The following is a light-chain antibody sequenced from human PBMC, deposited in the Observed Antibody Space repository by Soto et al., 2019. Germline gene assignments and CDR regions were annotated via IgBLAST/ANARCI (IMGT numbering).Light chain of an antibody. CDR1: QSITNY. CDR3: QQSYSSPRK. V-gene: IGKV1-39*01. Sequence: DIQMTQSPSSLSASVGDRVTLTCRASQSITNYLNWYQQKPGKAPKCLIYAASTLQSGVPSRFSVSGSGTDFTLSIDSLQPEDFATYYCQQSYSSPRKFGQGTKVELK. CDR2: AAS. J-gene: IGKJ1*01.